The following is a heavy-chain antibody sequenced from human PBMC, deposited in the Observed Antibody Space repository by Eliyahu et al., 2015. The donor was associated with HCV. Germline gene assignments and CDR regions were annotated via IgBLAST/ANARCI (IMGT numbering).Heavy chain of an antibody. V-gene: IGHV3-30*04. Sequence: QVQLVESGGGVVQPGRSXRLXCAASGFTFXSYVXHWVRQAPGKGLEWVAVISYDGSNKYYADSVKGRFTISRDNSKNTLYLQMNSLRAEDTAVYYCARAYCGGDCYSGLWYFDLWGRGTLVTVSS. J-gene: IGHJ2*01. D-gene: IGHD2-21*01. CDR3: ARAYCGGDCYSGLWYFDL. CDR1: GFTFXSYV. CDR2: ISYDGSNK.